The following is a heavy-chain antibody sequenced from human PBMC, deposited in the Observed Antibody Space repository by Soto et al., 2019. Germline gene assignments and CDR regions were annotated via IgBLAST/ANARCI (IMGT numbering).Heavy chain of an antibody. CDR2: INSDGSST. CDR1: GFTFSSYW. Sequence: GGSLRLSCAASGFTFSSYWMHWVRQAPGKGLVWVSRINSDGSSTSYADSVKGRFTISRDNAKNTLYLQMNSLRAEDTAVYYCARDRPLTTVYYYYGMDVWGQGTTVTVSS. CDR3: ARDRPLTTVYYYYGMDV. D-gene: IGHD4-17*01. J-gene: IGHJ6*02. V-gene: IGHV3-74*01.